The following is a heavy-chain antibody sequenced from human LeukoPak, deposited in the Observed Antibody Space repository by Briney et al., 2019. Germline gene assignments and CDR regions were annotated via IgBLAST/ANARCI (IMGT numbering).Heavy chain of an antibody. CDR2: MNPNSGNT. V-gene: IGHV1-8*01. D-gene: IGHD2-2*01. Sequence: ASVKVSCKASGYTFTSYDINWVRQATGQGLEWMGWMNPNSGNTGSAQKFQGRVTMTRNTSISTAYMELSSLRSEDTAVYYCARVGVPAAMRENWFDPWGQGTLVTVSS. CDR1: GYTFTSYD. CDR3: ARVGVPAAMRENWFDP. J-gene: IGHJ5*02.